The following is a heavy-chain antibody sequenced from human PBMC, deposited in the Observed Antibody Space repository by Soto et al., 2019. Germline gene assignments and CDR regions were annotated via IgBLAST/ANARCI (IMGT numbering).Heavy chain of an antibody. Sequence: QVQLQQWGAGLLKPSETLSLTCAVYGGSFSGYYWSWIRQPPGKGLEWIGEINHSGSTNYNPSPKGRVTISVDTSKNQFSLKLSSVTAADTAVYYCARNGVPAALDYWGQGTLVTVPS. CDR1: GGSFSGYY. J-gene: IGHJ4*02. CDR2: INHSGST. CDR3: ARNGVPAALDY. D-gene: IGHD2-2*01. V-gene: IGHV4-34*01.